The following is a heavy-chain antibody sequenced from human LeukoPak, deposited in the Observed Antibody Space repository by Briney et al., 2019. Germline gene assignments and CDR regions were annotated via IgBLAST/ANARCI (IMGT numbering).Heavy chain of an antibody. Sequence: ASVKVSCKASGYTFTGYYMHWVRQAPGQGLEWMGWINPNSGNTGYAQKFQGRVTMTRNTSISTAYMELSSLRSEGTAVYYCARGFVDCSGGSCYGMFYYMDVWGEGTTVTISS. D-gene: IGHD2-15*01. CDR2: INPNSGNT. CDR3: ARGFVDCSGGSCYGMFYYMDV. CDR1: GYTFTGYY. V-gene: IGHV1-8*02. J-gene: IGHJ6*03.